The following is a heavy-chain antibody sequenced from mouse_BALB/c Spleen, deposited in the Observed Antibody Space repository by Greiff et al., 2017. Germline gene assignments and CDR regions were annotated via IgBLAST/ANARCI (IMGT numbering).Heavy chain of an antibody. CDR3: ARSGYDEGYYYAMDY. D-gene: IGHD2-2*01. CDR1: GFTFSSFG. CDR2: ISSGSSTI. V-gene: IGHV5-17*02. J-gene: IGHJ4*01. Sequence: EVKLMESGGGLVQPGGSRKLSCAASGFTFSSFGMHWVRQAPEKGLEWVAYISSGSSTIYYADTVKGRFTISRDNPKNTLFLQMTSLRSEDTAMYYCARSGYDEGYYYAMDYWGQGTSVTVSS.